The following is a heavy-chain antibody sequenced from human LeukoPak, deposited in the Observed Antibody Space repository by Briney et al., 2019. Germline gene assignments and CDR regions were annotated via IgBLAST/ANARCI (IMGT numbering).Heavy chain of an antibody. V-gene: IGHV3-53*01. Sequence: QSGGPLRLSCAASGFTVSSNYMSWVLQAPGKGLEWVSVIYSGGSTYYADSVKGRFTISRDNSKNTLYLQMNSLRAEDTAVYYCARGPLGRYFDWLNIKRDWYFDLWGRGTLVTVSS. CDR2: IYSGGST. J-gene: IGHJ2*01. CDR3: ARGPLGRYFDWLNIKRDWYFDL. D-gene: IGHD3-9*01. CDR1: GFTVSSNY.